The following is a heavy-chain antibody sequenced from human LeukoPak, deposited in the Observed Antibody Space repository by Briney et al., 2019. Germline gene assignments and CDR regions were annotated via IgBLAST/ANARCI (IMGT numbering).Heavy chain of an antibody. J-gene: IGHJ4*02. CDR1: GYSISSGYY. CDR2: IYHSGST. CDR3: ATRSGPFDY. Sequence: SETLSPTCAVSGYSISSGYYWGWIRQPPGKGLEWIGSIYHSGSTYYNPSLKSRVTISVDTSKNQFSLKLSSVTAADTAVYYCATRSGPFDYWGQGTLVTVSS. D-gene: IGHD3-3*01. V-gene: IGHV4-38-2*01.